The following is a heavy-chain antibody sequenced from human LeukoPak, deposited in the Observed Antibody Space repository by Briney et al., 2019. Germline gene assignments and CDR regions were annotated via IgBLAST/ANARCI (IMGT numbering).Heavy chain of an antibody. D-gene: IGHD3-10*01. V-gene: IGHV4-4*07. CDR1: GGSISGYY. CDR2: IYSSGST. CDR3: ARGDIIRGDYNWFDP. Sequence: KPSETLSLTCSVSGGSISGYYWSWIRQPAGKGLEYIGRIYSSGSTNYSPSLKSRVTMSVDTSKNQFSLKLTSVTAADTAVYYCARGDIIRGDYNWFDPWGQGILVTVSS. J-gene: IGHJ5*02.